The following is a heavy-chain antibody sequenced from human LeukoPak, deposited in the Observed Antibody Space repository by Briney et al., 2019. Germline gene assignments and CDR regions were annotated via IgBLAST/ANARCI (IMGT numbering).Heavy chain of an antibody. D-gene: IGHD5-18*01. CDR2: IYTTGSA. CDR3: ARDTAWRAFDI. V-gene: IGHV4-61*02. CDR1: GGSISSGSYY. J-gene: IGHJ3*02. Sequence: SQTLSLTCTVSGGSISSGSYYWRWIRQPPGRGLECIGRIYTTGSAHYNPCLERRVTVAVDTSTNQLSRRLSSVNAADTAVYYCARDTAWRAFDIWGQGTMVTASS.